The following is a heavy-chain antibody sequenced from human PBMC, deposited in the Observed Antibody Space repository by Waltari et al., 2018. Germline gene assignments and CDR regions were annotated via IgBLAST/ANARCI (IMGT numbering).Heavy chain of an antibody. CDR1: GFTFSNYS. J-gene: IGHJ4*02. D-gene: IGHD3-22*01. CDR3: VKDGITMIVVTFDY. Sequence: EVQLMESGGGSVQPGGSLRLSCSVSGFTFSNYSLHWVRQAAGKRLEYVSAITSDGVATFYADSVKGRFTISRDNSMDTLYLQMTRLRPEDTAVYYCVKDGITMIVVTFDYWGQGTLVTVSS. V-gene: IGHV3-64D*08. CDR2: ITSDGVAT.